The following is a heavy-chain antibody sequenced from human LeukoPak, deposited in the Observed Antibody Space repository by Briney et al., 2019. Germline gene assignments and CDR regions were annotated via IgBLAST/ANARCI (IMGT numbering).Heavy chain of an antibody. J-gene: IGHJ4*02. V-gene: IGHV1-24*01. D-gene: IGHD3-10*01. CDR3: STAPISYVLLFDY. Sequence: GASVKVSCKVSGYTLTELSMHWVRQAPGKGLEWMGGFYPEDVVTIYAQKFQGRVTMTEDTSTDTAYIGLCSVRSQDTAVYYLSTAPISYVLLFDYWGQGNPGTVSS. CDR1: GYTLTELS. CDR2: FYPEDVVT.